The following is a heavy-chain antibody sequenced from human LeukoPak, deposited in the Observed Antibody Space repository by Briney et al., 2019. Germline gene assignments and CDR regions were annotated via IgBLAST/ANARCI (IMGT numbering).Heavy chain of an antibody. J-gene: IGHJ4*02. CDR2: INANNGNT. CDR1: GYTFTSYA. V-gene: IGHV1-18*01. D-gene: IGHD6-13*01. Sequence: GASVKVSCKASGYTFTSYAMHWVRQAPGQGLEWMGWINANNGNTNYAQNLQGRVTMTRDTSTSTAYMELRSLRSDDTAVYYCARGPIAAAGDYWGQGTLVTVSS. CDR3: ARGPIAAAGDY.